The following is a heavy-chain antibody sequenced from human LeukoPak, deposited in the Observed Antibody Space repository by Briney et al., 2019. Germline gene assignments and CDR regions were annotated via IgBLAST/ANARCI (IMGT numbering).Heavy chain of an antibody. CDR3: ARLIAAAGNVLDY. CDR1: GGSISSGGYY. J-gene: IGHJ4*02. D-gene: IGHD6-13*01. V-gene: IGHV4-31*03. CDR2: IYYSGST. Sequence: PSETLSLTCTVSGGSISSGGYYWSWLRQHPGKGLEWIGYIYYSGSTYYNPSLKSRVTISVDTSKNQFSLKLSSVTAADTAVYYCARLIAAAGNVLDYWGQGTLVTVSS.